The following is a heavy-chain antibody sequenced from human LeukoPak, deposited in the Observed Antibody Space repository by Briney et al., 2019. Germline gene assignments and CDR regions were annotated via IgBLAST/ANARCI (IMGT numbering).Heavy chain of an antibody. D-gene: IGHD6-13*01. CDR1: GFTFNTYS. CDR2: ISSSSSYI. CDR3: ARSSYSSSWYTQSFLSDYYMDV. V-gene: IGHV3-21*01. J-gene: IGHJ6*03. Sequence: GGSLRLSCEASGFTFNTYSMNWARQAPGKGLEWVSSISSSSSYIYYADSVKGRFTISRDNAKNSLYLQMNSLRAEDTAVYYCARSSYSSSWYTQSFLSDYYMDVWGKGTTVTVSS.